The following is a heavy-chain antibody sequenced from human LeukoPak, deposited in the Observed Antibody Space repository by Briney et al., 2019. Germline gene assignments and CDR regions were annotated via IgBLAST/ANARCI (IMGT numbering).Heavy chain of an antibody. CDR2: IIPILGIA. D-gene: IGHD6-13*01. V-gene: IGHV1-69*04. J-gene: IGHJ4*02. CDR3: AREARSSSFLDY. Sequence: SVKVSCKASGGTFSSYAISWVRQAPGQGLEWMGRIIPILGIANYAQKFQGRVTITADKSTSTAYMELRSLRSDDTAVYYCAREARSSSFLDYWGQGTLITVSS. CDR1: GGTFSSYA.